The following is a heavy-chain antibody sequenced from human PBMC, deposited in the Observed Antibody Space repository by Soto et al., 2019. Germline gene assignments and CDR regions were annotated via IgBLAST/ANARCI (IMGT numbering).Heavy chain of an antibody. CDR1: GFTFSSYA. CDR3: AKDRVAGTRWGNYYYYGMDV. J-gene: IGHJ6*02. CDR2: ISGSGGST. Sequence: GGSLRLSCAASGFTFSSYAMSWVRQAPGKGLEWVSAISGSGGSTYYADSVKGRFTISRDNSKNTLYLQMNSLRAEDTAVYYCAKDRVAGTRWGNYYYYGMDVWGQGTTVTVSS. V-gene: IGHV3-23*01. D-gene: IGHD6-19*01.